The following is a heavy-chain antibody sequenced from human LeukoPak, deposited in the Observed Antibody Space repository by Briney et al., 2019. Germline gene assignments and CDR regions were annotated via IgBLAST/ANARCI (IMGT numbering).Heavy chain of an antibody. CDR2: ISPDGSDK. D-gene: IGHD2-15*01. CDR3: ARGIVVVVGASDHFDY. V-gene: IGHV3-7*01. Sequence: GGALRLSCVACGFTFSTYWMNWVSQAPGKGVERVGSISPDGSDKYYVDSVKGRFTISRDNAKTSLYLQINSLRADDTALYFCARGIVVVVGASDHFDYGGQGTLITVSS. J-gene: IGHJ4*02. CDR1: GFTFSTYW.